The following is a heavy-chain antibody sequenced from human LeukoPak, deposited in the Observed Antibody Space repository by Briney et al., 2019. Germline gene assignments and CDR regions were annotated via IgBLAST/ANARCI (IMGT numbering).Heavy chain of an antibody. CDR2: ISYSEST. CDR3: ARHVGPDTRITMLRGVSFPRYNNWFDP. J-gene: IGHJ5*02. V-gene: IGHV4-39*01. Sequence: PSETLSLTCTVAGGSFSSNTYYWGWIRQAPGKGLEWIGSISYSESTYYNPSLKSRVTISVDTSKNQFSLELLSVAAADTAVYYCARHVGPDTRITMLRGVSFPRYNNWFDPWGQGTLVTVSS. D-gene: IGHD3-10*01. CDR1: GGSFSSNTYY.